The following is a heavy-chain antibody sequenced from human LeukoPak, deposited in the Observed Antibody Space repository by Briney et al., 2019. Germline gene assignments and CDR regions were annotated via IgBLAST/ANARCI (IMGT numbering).Heavy chain of an antibody. CDR3: TRQSIAAPGHAFDI. V-gene: IGHV3-49*04. CDR1: GFTFGDYA. Sequence: GGSLRLSCTASGFTFGDYAMSWVRQAPGKGLEWVGFIRSRAYGGTTEYAASVKGRFTISRDDSKSIAYLQMNSLKTEDTAVYYCTRQSIAAPGHAFDIWGQGTMVTVSS. J-gene: IGHJ3*02. CDR2: IRSRAYGGTT. D-gene: IGHD6-6*01.